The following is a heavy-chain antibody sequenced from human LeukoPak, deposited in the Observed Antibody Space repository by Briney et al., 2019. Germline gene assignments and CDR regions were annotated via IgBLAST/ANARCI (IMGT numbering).Heavy chain of an antibody. CDR3: ARARKATTYYYASSGHPDF. D-gene: IGHD3-22*01. J-gene: IGHJ4*02. V-gene: IGHV1-18*01. CDR1: GYTFTTFG. CDR2: ISPYNGNT. Sequence: ASVKVSCKASGYTFTTFGISWVRQAPGQGLEWMGWISPYNGNTNYAQNLQGRVTMTTDTSTSTAYMELRSLRSDDTAVYYCARARKATTYYYASSGHPDFWGQGTLITVSS.